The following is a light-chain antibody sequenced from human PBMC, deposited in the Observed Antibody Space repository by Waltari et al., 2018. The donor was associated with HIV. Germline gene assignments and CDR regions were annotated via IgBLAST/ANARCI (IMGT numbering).Light chain of an antibody. CDR1: SRSVGGYNF. J-gene: IGLJ3*02. CDR2: DVT. Sequence: QSALTQPASVSGSPGQSITISCSGSSRSVGGYNFVSWYQQHPGKAPSVLIYDVTTRPSGVSDRFSGSRSGDTASLTISGLQPEDEADYYCESYTSTSVWVVGGGTRLTVL. CDR3: ESYTSTSVWV. V-gene: IGLV2-14*01.